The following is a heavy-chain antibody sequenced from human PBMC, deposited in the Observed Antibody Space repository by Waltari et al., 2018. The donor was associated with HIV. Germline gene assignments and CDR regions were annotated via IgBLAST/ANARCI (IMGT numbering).Heavy chain of an antibody. CDR3: ARYPLAAAGDSYYFMDV. Sequence: QVQLQESGPGLLKPSEPLSLTCTVSGGSVSSGSSYWTWIRPSPGKGLAWLGSTYYRGTPKYNPSLKSRVTISVDSSKNQFSRRLNSLTAADTAVYYCARYPLAAAGDSYYFMDVWGKGTTVTVSS. J-gene: IGHJ6*03. V-gene: IGHV4-61*01. CDR1: GGSVSSGSSY. D-gene: IGHD6-13*01. CDR2: TYYRGTP.